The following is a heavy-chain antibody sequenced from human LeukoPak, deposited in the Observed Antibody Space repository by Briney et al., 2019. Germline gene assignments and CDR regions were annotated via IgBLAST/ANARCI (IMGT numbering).Heavy chain of an antibody. D-gene: IGHD5-12*01. J-gene: IGHJ4*02. V-gene: IGHV4-59*01. CDR3: ARKAGPYSGYDPYLDY. CDR2: IYYSGST. Sequence: SETLSLTCTVSGGSISSYYWSCIRQPPGKGLEWIGYIYYSGSTNYNPSLKSRVTISVDTSKNQFSLKLSSVTAADTAVYYCARKAGPYSGYDPYLDYWGQGTLVTVSS. CDR1: GGSISSYY.